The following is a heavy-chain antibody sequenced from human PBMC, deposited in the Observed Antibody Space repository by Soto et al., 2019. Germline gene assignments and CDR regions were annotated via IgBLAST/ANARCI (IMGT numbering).Heavy chain of an antibody. D-gene: IGHD6-13*01. CDR3: ARSPSSSWSAGC. Sequence: QVQLVESGGGVVQPGRSLRLSCAASGFTFSSYAMHWVRQAPGKGLEWVAVISYDGSNKYYADSVKGRFTISRDNSKNTLYLQINSLRAEDTAVYYCARSPSSSWSAGCWGQGTLVTVSS. CDR2: ISYDGSNK. V-gene: IGHV3-30-3*01. J-gene: IGHJ4*02. CDR1: GFTFSSYA.